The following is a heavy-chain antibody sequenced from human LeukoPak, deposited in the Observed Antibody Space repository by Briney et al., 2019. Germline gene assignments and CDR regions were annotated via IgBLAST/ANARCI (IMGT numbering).Heavy chain of an antibody. CDR3: ARDPASSFDY. CDR2: IWYDRSKR. J-gene: IGHJ4*02. Sequence: GRSLRLSCAASGFTFSSHGMHWVRQAPGKGLEWVAVIWYDRSKRHYADSVKGRFTISRDDSKNTLYLQMNSLRDEDTAVYYCARDPASSFDYWGQGTLVTVSS. D-gene: IGHD2-15*01. CDR1: GFTFSSHG. V-gene: IGHV3-33*01.